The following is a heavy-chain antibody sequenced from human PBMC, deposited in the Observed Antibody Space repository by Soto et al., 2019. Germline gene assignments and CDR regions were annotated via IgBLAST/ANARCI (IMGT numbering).Heavy chain of an antibody. CDR2: ISGSGGST. J-gene: IGHJ4*02. D-gene: IGHD2-8*01. CDR3: AKVRAVLILAPYFDY. V-gene: IGHV3-23*01. Sequence: PGGSLRLSCAASGFTFSSYAMSWVRQAPGKGLEWVSAISGSGGSTYYADSVKGRFTISRDNSKNTLYLQMNSLRAEDTAVYYCAKVRAVLILAPYFDYWGQGTLVTVSS. CDR1: GFTFSSYA.